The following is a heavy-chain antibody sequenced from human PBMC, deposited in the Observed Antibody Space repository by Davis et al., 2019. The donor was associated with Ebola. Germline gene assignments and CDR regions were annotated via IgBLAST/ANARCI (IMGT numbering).Heavy chain of an antibody. CDR2: ISYDGSNK. J-gene: IGHJ4*02. D-gene: IGHD3-22*01. Sequence: GGSLRLSCAASGFTFSSYAMHWVRQAPGKGLEWVAVISYDGSNKYYADSVKGRFTISRDNSKNTLYLQMNSLRAEDTAVYYCARETNYYDSSGYYWGGFDYWGQGTLVTVSS. CDR3: ARETNYYDSSGYYWGGFDY. CDR1: GFTFSSYA. V-gene: IGHV3-30-3*01.